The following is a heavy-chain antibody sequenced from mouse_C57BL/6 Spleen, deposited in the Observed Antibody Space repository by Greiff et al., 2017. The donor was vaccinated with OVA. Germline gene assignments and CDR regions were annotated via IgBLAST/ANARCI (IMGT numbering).Heavy chain of an antibody. CDR1: GYTFTSYW. J-gene: IGHJ1*03. CDR3: ANYYGSSGWYFDV. CDR2: INPSSGYT. V-gene: IGHV1-7*01. Sequence: QVQLQQSGAELAKPGASVKLSCKASGYTFTSYWMHWVKQRPGQGLEWIGYINPSSGYTKYNQKFKDKATLTADKSSSTAYMQLSSLTYEDSAVYYCANYYGSSGWYFDVWGTGTTVTVSS. D-gene: IGHD1-1*01.